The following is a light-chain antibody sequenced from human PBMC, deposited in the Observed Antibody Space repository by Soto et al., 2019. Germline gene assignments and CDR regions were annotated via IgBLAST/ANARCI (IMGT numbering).Light chain of an antibody. CDR1: QSVINN. CDR2: DVS. V-gene: IGKV3-15*01. CDR3: QQYFSWPLT. J-gene: IGKJ4*01. Sequence: EVVMTQSPATLYGSAGERATLSCRASQSVINNLLAWYQQKPGQAPRLLIYDVSTRATGIPARFSGSGSGTEFTLTISSLQSEDFAVYYCQQYFSWPLTFGGGTKVEIK.